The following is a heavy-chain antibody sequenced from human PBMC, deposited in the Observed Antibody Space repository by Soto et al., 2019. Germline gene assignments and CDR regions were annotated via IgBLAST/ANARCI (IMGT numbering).Heavy chain of an antibody. J-gene: IGHJ6*02. CDR1: GDSINNTYW. V-gene: IGHV4-4*02. CDR3: AIAVYGPTDNCCDDFHSYNIDV. CDR2: IFHTGGK. D-gene: IGHD2-8*01. Sequence: QVQLQESGPGLVEPSGTLSLTCFVSGDSINNTYWWSWVRQAPGKGLEWIGEIFHTGGKSYMPSLRRMLPLSVATFKNQFSLKRTSVTSAAPAVYYCAIAVYGPTDNCCDDFHSYNIDVWGQGTPGTVSS.